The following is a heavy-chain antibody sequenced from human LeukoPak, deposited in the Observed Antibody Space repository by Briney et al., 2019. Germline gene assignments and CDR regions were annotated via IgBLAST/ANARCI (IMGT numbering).Heavy chain of an antibody. CDR2: IWYDGSNK. J-gene: IGHJ4*02. CDR1: GFTFSSYG. V-gene: IGHV3-33*01. D-gene: IGHD5-24*01. Sequence: GGSVRLSCAASGFTFSSYGMHWVRQAPGKGLEWVAVIWYDGSNKYYADSVKGRFTISRDNSKNTLYLQMNSLRAEDTAVYYCARDLVGDHVEMATIKPPGYWGQGTLVTVPP. CDR3: ARDLVGDHVEMATIKPPGY.